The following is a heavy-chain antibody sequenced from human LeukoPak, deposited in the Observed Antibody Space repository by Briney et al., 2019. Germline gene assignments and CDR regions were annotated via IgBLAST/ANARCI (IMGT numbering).Heavy chain of an antibody. CDR3: ARRPPWWQDPAMTFEN. Sequence: SETLSLTCTVSGGSMNSSPYYWGGIRQPPGKGLEWIGLVYYSGGTSYNPSLKSRATMSVDTSENQFSLKLRSVTAADTAVYYCARRPPWWQDPAMTFENWGQGTMVTVSS. D-gene: IGHD2-15*01. V-gene: IGHV4-39*01. J-gene: IGHJ3*02. CDR1: GGSMNSSPYY. CDR2: VYYSGGT.